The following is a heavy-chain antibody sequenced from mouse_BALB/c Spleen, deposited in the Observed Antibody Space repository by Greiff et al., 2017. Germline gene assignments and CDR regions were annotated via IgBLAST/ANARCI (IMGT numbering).Heavy chain of an antibody. V-gene: IGHV1-7*01. CDR3: ARGEITGFAY. Sequence: QVQLQQSGAELAKPGASVKMSCKASGYTFTSYWMHWVKQRPGQGLEWIGYINPSTGYTEYNQKFKDKATLTADKSSSTAYMQLSSLTSEDSAVYYCARGEITGFAYWGQGTLVTVSA. D-gene: IGHD2-4*01. CDR2: INPSTGYT. CDR1: GYTFTSYW. J-gene: IGHJ3*01.